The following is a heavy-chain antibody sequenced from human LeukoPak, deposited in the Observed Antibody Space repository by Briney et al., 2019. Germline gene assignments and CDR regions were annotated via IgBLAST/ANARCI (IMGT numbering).Heavy chain of an antibody. CDR2: INHSGST. D-gene: IGHD2-2*01. CDR1: GGSFSGYY. V-gene: IGHV4-34*01. J-gene: IGHJ5*02. Sequence: SETLSLTCAVYGGSFSGYYWSWIRQPPGKGLEWIGEINHSGSTNYNPSPKSRVTISVDTSKNQFSLKLSSMTAADTAVYYCARTDNRYRGCSTSCRNRWFDPWGQGTLVTVSS. CDR3: ARTDNRYRGCSTSCRNRWFDP.